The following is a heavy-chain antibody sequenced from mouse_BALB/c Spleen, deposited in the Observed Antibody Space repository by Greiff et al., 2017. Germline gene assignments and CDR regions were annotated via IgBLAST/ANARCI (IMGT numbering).Heavy chain of an antibody. CDR2: INPSNGGT. D-gene: IGHD1-1*01. J-gene: IGHJ3*01. CDR3: TRGGGSSPAWFAY. Sequence: QVQLQQSGAELVKPGASVKLSCKASGYTFTSYYMYWVKQRPGQGLEWIGEINPSNGGTNFNEKFKSKATLTVDKSSSTAYMQLSSLTSEDSAVYYGTRGGGSSPAWFAYWGQGTLVTVSA. V-gene: IGHV1S81*02. CDR1: GYTFTSYY.